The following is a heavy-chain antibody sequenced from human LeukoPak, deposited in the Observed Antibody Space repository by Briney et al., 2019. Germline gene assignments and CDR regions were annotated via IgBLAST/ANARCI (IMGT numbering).Heavy chain of an antibody. V-gene: IGHV3-49*04. J-gene: IGHJ4*02. CDR1: VFIFGDYN. D-gene: IGHD3-10*01. CDR3: SRGQKDPYGPEFDY. CDR2: IRAKIHDGTT. Sequence: GQSLRLSCTTSVFIFGDYNMNWVRQAPGKGLEWVGYIRAKIHDGTTDFAASVKGRFTISRDDSKSIAYLQMTSLKSEDTAVYYCSRGQKDPYGPEFDYWGQGTLVTVSS.